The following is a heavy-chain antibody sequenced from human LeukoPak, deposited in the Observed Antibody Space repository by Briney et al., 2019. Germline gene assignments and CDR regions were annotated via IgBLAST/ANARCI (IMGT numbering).Heavy chain of an antibody. V-gene: IGHV3-48*03. D-gene: IGHD2-21*01. CDR2: ISSSGSTI. CDR3: ARDRSLFGFDY. Sequence: GGSLRLSCAASRFTFSTYEMNWVRQAPGKGLEWVSYISSSGSTIYYADSVKGRFTISRDNAKNSLYLQMNSLRAEDTAVYYCARDRSLFGFDYWGQGTLVTVSS. J-gene: IGHJ4*02. CDR1: RFTFSTYE.